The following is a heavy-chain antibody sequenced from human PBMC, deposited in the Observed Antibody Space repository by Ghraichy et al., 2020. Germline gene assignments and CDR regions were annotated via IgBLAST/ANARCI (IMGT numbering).Heavy chain of an antibody. Sequence: GGSLRLSCAASGFTFSSYYMTWVRQVPGKGLEWVANIKHDLSEKYYADSVKGRFTISRDNAKNSVYLQMSGLRPDDTALYYCARGGYYYGSNTIDEWGQGTLVTVSS. J-gene: IGHJ4*02. CDR3: ARGGYYYGSNTIDE. V-gene: IGHV3-7*04. D-gene: IGHD5-18*01. CDR1: GFTFSSYY. CDR2: IKHDLSEK.